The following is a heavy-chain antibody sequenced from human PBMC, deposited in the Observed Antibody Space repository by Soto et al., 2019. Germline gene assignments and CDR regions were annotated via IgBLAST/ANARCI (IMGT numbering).Heavy chain of an antibody. CDR1: GFTFSSYG. D-gene: IGHD2-2*01. V-gene: IGHV3-33*01. CDR2: IWFDGSDK. Sequence: QVQLVESGGGVVQPGRSLRLSCAASGFTFSSYGMHCVRQAPGKGLEWGARIWFDGSDKYYTDSVKGRFTISRDNSKSTLYLQMNSLRAEDTAVYYCARLYCSSTSCYSVGAFDIRGQGTMVTVSS. CDR3: ARLYCSSTSCYSVGAFDI. J-gene: IGHJ3*02.